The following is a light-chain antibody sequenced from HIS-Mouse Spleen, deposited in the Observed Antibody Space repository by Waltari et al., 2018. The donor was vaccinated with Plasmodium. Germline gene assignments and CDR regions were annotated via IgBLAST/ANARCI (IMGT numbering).Light chain of an antibody. CDR1: QGISSA. V-gene: IGKV1-13*02. J-gene: IGKJ4*01. CDR3: QQFNSYPLT. CDR2: HAS. Sequence: AIQLTQSPSSLSASVGDRVTITGRASQGISSALAWYQQKPCKAPKLLIYHASSLESGVPSRFSGSGSGTDFTLTISSLQPEDFATYYCQQFNSYPLTFGGGTKLEIK.